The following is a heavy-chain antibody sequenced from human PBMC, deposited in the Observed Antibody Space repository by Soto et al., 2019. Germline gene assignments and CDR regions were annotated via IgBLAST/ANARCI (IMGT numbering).Heavy chain of an antibody. J-gene: IGHJ6*03. D-gene: IGHD2-15*01. V-gene: IGHV3-33*01. CDR1: GFTFSSYG. CDR2: IWYDGSNK. CDR3: ARGPLGCSGGSCYSVPPGYYYMDV. Sequence: QVQLVESGGGVVQPGRSLRLSCAASGFTFSSYGMHWVRQAPGKGLEWVAVIWYDGSNKYYADSVKGRFTISRDNSKNTLYLQMNSLRAEDTAVYYCARGPLGCSGGSCYSVPPGYYYMDVWGKGTTVTVSS.